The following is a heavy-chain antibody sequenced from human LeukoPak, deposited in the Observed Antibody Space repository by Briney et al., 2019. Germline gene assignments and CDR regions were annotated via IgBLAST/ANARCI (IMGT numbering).Heavy chain of an antibody. J-gene: IGHJ4*02. Sequence: GGSLRLSCAAPGFTFSSYAMNWVRQAPGKGLEWVSAISGSGGNTYYADSVKGRFTISRDNSKNTLYLQMNSLRAEDTAVYYCAKGTMGRGFGYWGQGTLVTVSS. CDR1: GFTFSSYA. CDR3: AKGTMGRGFGY. V-gene: IGHV3-23*01. D-gene: IGHD3-10*01. CDR2: ISGSGGNT.